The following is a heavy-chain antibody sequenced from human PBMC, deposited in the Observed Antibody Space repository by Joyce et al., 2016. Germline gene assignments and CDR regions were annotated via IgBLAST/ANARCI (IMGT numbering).Heavy chain of an antibody. J-gene: IGHJ4*02. CDR1: GDSVSSNSAA. CDR2: TYYRSKWYN. D-gene: IGHD3-22*01. Sequence: QVQLQQSGPGLVKPSQTLSLTCAISGDSVSSNSAAWNWIRQSPSRGLEWLGRTYYRSKWYNDYAVSVKSRITINPDTRKNQFSLQLNSVTPEDAAVYYCARAGYYHTSGYYYPNFDYWGPGTLVTVSS. CDR3: ARAGYYHTSGYYYPNFDY. V-gene: IGHV6-1*01.